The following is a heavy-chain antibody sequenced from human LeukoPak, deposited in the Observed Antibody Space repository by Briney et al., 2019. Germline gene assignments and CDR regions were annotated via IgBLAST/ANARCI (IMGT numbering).Heavy chain of an antibody. D-gene: IGHD3-22*01. J-gene: IGHJ3*01. Sequence: GESLNISCKGSGYWVNAYWIAWVRPMPGKGLEWMGIIYPDDSGTRYSPSFQGQVTISADKSVRTAYLQWSSLKASDTAMYYCARPNITSYYDSRGYDAFDVWGQGTMVTVSS. CDR1: GYWVNAYW. V-gene: IGHV5-51*01. CDR2: IYPDDSGT. CDR3: ARPNITSYYDSRGYDAFDV.